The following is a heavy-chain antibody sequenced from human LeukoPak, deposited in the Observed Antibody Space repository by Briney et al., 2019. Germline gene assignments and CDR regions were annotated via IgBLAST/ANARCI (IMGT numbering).Heavy chain of an antibody. CDR2: IYSCGST. J-gene: IGHJ4*02. CDR1: GFTVSSNY. D-gene: IGHD4-17*01. Sequence: GGSLRLSCAASGFTVSSNYMSWVRQAPGKGLEWVSVIYSCGSTYYADSVKGRFTISRDNSKNTLYLQMNSLRAEDTAVYYCARDINDYGDTEYVYWGQGTLVTVSS. V-gene: IGHV3-66*01. CDR3: ARDINDYGDTEYVY.